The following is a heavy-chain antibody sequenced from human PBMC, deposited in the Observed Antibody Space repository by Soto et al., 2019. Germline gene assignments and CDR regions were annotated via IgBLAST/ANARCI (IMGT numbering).Heavy chain of an antibody. CDR2: IVVGSGNT. Sequence: VASVKVSCKASGFTFTSSAVQWVRQARGQRLEWIGWIVVGSGNTNYAQKFQERVTITRDMSTSTAYMELSSLRSEDTAVYYCAAGRTVGYYFDYWGQGTRVTVSS. D-gene: IGHD4-17*01. CDR1: GFTFTSSA. J-gene: IGHJ4*02. CDR3: AAGRTVGYYFDY. V-gene: IGHV1-58*01.